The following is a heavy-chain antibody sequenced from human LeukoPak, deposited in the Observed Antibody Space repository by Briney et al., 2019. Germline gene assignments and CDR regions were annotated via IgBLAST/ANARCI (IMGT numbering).Heavy chain of an antibody. D-gene: IGHD3-22*01. CDR3: ARDSDDSSGYCLDY. J-gene: IGHJ4*02. CDR2: LNPNSGGT. CDR1: GYTFTGYY. V-gene: IGHV1-2*06. Sequence: GASVKVSCKASGYTFTGYYMHWVRQAPGQGLEWVGRLNPNSGGTNYAQKFQGRVTMTRDTSISTAYMELSRLRSDDTAVYYCARDSDDSSGYCLDYWGQGTLVIVSS.